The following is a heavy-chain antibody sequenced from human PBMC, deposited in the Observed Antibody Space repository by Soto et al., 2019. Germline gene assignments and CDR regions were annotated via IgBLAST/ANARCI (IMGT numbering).Heavy chain of an antibody. J-gene: IGHJ6*02. V-gene: IGHV4-4*02. Sequence: SETLSLTCAVSGGSISSSNWWSWVRQPPGKGLEWIGEIYHSGSTNYNPSLKSRVTISVDKSKNQFSLKLSSVTAADTAVYYCARDRANWNNGSSEEYYYYGMDVWGQGTTVTVSS. D-gene: IGHD1-20*01. CDR2: IYHSGST. CDR3: ARDRANWNNGSSEEYYYYGMDV. CDR1: GGSISSSNW.